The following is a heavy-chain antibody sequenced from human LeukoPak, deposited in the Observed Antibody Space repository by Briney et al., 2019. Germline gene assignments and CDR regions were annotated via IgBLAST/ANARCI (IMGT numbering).Heavy chain of an antibody. CDR2: ITASGPTT. V-gene: IGHV3-23*01. CDR3: AKDADDYVSYFDY. CDR1: GFTLTTYA. D-gene: IGHD4-17*01. Sequence: PGGSLRPSCAASGFTLTTYAMTWVRQAPGKGLEWVSGITASGPTTYYADSVKGRFTFSRDNSKNTLYLQMNSLRAEDTAVYYCAKDADDYVSYFDYWGQGTLVTVSS. J-gene: IGHJ4*02.